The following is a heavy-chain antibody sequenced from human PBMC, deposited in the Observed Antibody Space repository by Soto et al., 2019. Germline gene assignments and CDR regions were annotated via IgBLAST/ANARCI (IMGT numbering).Heavy chain of an antibody. CDR1: GFTFSDYE. CDR2: ISSSGNTM. V-gene: IGHV3-48*03. CDR3: AREGGTSSRNYLYYYGMDV. D-gene: IGHD6-6*01. J-gene: IGHJ6*02. Sequence: EEQLVESGGGLVQPGGSQRLSCAASGFTFSDYEINWVRQAPGKGLEWVSYISSSGNTMYYADSVKGRFTISRDNSKKSLYLQMNSLRADDTAVYYCAREGGTSSRNYLYYYGMDVWGRGTTVTVS.